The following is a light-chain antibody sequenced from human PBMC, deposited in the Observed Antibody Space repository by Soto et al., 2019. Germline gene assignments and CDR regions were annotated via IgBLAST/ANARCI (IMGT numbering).Light chain of an antibody. CDR2: AAY. V-gene: IGKV1-9*01. CDR1: QDVSDY. Sequence: DIQLTQSPSFLSASFGDRVTITCRASQDVSDYLAWYQHAPGKAPNLLIYAAYTLQSGVPSRFSGSGSGTEFSLTITSLQPEDFATYYCQYLNGAPTITFGQGTRLEI. CDR3: QYLNGAPTIT. J-gene: IGKJ5*01.